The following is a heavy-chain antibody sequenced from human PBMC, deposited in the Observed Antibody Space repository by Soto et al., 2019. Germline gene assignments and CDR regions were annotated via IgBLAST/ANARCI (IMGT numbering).Heavy chain of an antibody. D-gene: IGHD5-12*01. CDR1: GGSFSGYY. V-gene: IGHV4-34*01. J-gene: IGHJ3*02. CDR3: ARGPYSGYGYGAFDI. Sequence: QVQLQQWGAGLLKPSETLSLTCAVYGGSFSGYYWSWIRQPPGKGLEWIGEINHSGSTNHNPSLKSRVTISGDTSHKQFPLKLSSVTAADTAIYYCARGPYSGYGYGAFDIWGQGTMVTVSS. CDR2: INHSGST.